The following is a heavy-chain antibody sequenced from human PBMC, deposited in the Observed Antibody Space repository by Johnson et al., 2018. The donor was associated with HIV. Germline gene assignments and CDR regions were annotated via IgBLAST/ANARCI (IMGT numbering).Heavy chain of an antibody. CDR1: GFPFDDYT. V-gene: IGHV3-43*01. D-gene: IGHD3-3*01. CDR3: AKDLFLEDKCWSGYSFRAFDI. CDR2: ISWDGGST. Sequence: VQLVESGGVVVQPGGSPRLSCAASGFPFDDYTMHWVRQPPGKGLEWVSLISWDGGSTYYADSVKGRFTISRDNSNTTLYLQMNSLRAEDTAIYYCAKDLFLEDKCWSGYSFRAFDIWGQGTMVTVSS. J-gene: IGHJ3*02.